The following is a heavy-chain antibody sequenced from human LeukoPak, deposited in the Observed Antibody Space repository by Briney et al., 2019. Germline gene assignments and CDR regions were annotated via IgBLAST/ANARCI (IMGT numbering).Heavy chain of an antibody. Sequence: PSETLSLTCAVYGGSFSGYYWRWIRQPPGKGLEWIGEIHHSGGTNYNPSLKSRVTISVDTSKNQFYLKLSSVTAADTAVYYCARGVSSKYSSSWYGIYYYYMDVWGEGTTVSISS. D-gene: IGHD6-13*01. CDR1: GGSFSGYY. V-gene: IGHV4-34*01. CDR2: IHHSGGT. CDR3: ARGVSSKYSSSWYGIYYYYMDV. J-gene: IGHJ6*03.